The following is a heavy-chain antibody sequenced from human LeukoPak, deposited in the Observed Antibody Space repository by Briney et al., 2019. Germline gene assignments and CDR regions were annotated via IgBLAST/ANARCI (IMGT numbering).Heavy chain of an antibody. CDR1: GGSISSSSYY. V-gene: IGHV4-39*01. D-gene: IGHD2-15*01. CDR2: IYYSGST. J-gene: IGHJ6*03. CDR3: ASVPLGYCSGGSCYAYYYYYMDV. Sequence: PSETLSLTCTVSGGSISSSSYYWGWIRQPPGKGLEWIGSIYYSGSTYYNPSLKSRVTISVDTSKNQFSLKLSSVTAADTAVYYCASVPLGYCSGGSCYAYYYYYMDVWGKGTTVTVSS.